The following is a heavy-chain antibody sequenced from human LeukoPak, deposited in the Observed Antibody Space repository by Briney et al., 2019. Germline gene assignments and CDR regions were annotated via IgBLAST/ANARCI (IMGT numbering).Heavy chain of an antibody. CDR1: GFTFISYG. CDR3: AKAPGYSSSWYQD. D-gene: IGHD6-13*01. V-gene: IGHV3-33*06. Sequence: GRSLRLSCAASGFTFISYGMHGVRQAPGKGLEWVAVIWYDGSNKYYADSVKGRFTISRDNSKNTLYLQMNSLRAEDTAVYYCAKAPGYSSSWYQDWGQGTLVTVSS. J-gene: IGHJ4*02. CDR2: IWYDGSNK.